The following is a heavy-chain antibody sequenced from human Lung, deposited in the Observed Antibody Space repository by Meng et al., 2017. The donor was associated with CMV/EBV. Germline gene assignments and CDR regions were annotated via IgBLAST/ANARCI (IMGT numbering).Heavy chain of an antibody. CDR1: GFSFSDYY. J-gene: IGHJ5*02. D-gene: IGHD1-26*01. CDR2: ISSSGSIK. V-gene: IGHV3-11*04. Sequence: CAASGFSFSDYYMTWIRQAPGKGLEWVSYISSSGSIKKYADSVEGRFTISRDNAKKSLYLQMNSLRAEDTAFYHCARDFSAVHNWFDAWGRGTLVTVSS. CDR3: ARDFSAVHNWFDA.